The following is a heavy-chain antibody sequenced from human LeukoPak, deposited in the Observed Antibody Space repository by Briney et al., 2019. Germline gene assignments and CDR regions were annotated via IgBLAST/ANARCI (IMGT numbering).Heavy chain of an antibody. CDR3: ARDGDHKSRITMVRGAIIDY. V-gene: IGHV1-18*01. CDR1: GYTFTSFG. J-gene: IGHJ4*02. D-gene: IGHD3-10*01. CDR2: ISPYNGNT. Sequence: GASVKVSCKASGYTFTSFGISWVRQAPGQGLEWMGWISPYNGNTNYPQKVLGRITVTTDTSTSTAYMELRSLRSDDTAVYYCARDGDHKSRITMVRGAIIDYWGQGTLVTVSS.